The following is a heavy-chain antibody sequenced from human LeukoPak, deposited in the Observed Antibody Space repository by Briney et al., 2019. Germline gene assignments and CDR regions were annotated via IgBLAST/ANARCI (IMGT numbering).Heavy chain of an antibody. CDR2: ISGSGGST. J-gene: IGHJ4*02. Sequence: GGSLRLSCAASGFTFSSYAMSWVRQAPGKGLEWVSAISGSGGSTYYADSVKGRFTISRDNSKNTLYLQMNSLRAEGTAVYYCARPIVVAGTMVPSDYWGQGTLVTVSS. CDR3: ARPIVVAGTMVPSDY. CDR1: GFTFSSYA. V-gene: IGHV3-23*01. D-gene: IGHD6-19*01.